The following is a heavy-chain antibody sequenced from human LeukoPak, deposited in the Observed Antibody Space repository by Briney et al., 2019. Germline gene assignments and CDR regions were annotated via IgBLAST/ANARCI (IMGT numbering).Heavy chain of an antibody. CDR1: GYTFTGYY. CDR3: ARGDGGFDWLPLYYFDY. V-gene: IGHV1-2*02. Sequence: ASVKVSCKASGYTFTGYYMHWVRQAPGQGLEWMGWINPNSGGTNYAQKFQGRVTMTRDTSISTAYMELSGLRSDDTAVYYCARGDGGFDWLPLYYFDYWGQGTLVTVSS. CDR2: INPNSGGT. J-gene: IGHJ4*02. D-gene: IGHD3-9*01.